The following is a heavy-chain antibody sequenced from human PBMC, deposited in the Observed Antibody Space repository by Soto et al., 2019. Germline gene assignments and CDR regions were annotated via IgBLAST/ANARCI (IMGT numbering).Heavy chain of an antibody. D-gene: IGHD3-10*01. J-gene: IGHJ4*02. CDR3: ARERRYYGSGSYYNYFDY. Sequence: SETLSLTCTVSGGYISSYYWSWIRQPPGKGLEWIGYIYYSGSTNYNPSLKSRVTISVDTSKNQFSLKLSSVTAADTAVYYCARERRYYGSGSYYNYFDYWGQGTLVTVSS. CDR1: GGYISSYY. V-gene: IGHV4-59*01. CDR2: IYYSGST.